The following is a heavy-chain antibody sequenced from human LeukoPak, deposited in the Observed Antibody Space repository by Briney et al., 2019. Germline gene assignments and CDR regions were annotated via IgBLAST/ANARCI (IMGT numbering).Heavy chain of an antibody. D-gene: IGHD1-14*01. CDR3: AKSRLTPHP. CDR1: GFTFSNSD. J-gene: IGHJ5*02. CDR2: IGGSGSST. V-gene: IGHV3-23*01. Sequence: SGGSLRLSCAASGFTFSNSDMSWVRQAPGKGLEWVSAIGGSGSSTFCADSVKGRFTVSRDNSKNTLYLQMSSLRAEDTAVYYCAKSRLTPHPWGQGTLVTVSS.